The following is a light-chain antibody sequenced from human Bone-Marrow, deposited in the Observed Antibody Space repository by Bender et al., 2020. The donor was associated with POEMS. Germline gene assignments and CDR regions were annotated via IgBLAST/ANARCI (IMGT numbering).Light chain of an antibody. CDR2: EVS. CDR1: RSDVGGYDS. J-gene: IGLJ3*02. CDR3: SSYTSSSTLE. V-gene: IGLV2-14*01. Sequence: QSALTQPASVSGSPGQSITISCTGTRSDVGGYDSVSWYQQHPGKAPKLMLYEVSKRPSGVSNRFSGSKSGNTASLTISGLQAEDEADYYCSSYTSSSTLEFGGGTKLTVL.